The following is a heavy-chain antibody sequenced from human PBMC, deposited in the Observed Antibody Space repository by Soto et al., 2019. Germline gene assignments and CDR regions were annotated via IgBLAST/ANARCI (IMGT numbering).Heavy chain of an antibody. V-gene: IGHV3-30*03. D-gene: IGHD2-2*01. CDR3: ARDNCISTSCYSYYYYGMDV. CDR2: ISYDGSNK. Sequence: LRLSCAASGFTFSSFGMHWVRQAPGKGLEWVAVISYDGSNKYYLDSVKGRFTISRDNSKNTLFLQMNSLRAEDTAVYYCARDNCISTSCYSYYYYGMDVWGQGTTVTVSS. J-gene: IGHJ6*02. CDR1: GFTFSSFG.